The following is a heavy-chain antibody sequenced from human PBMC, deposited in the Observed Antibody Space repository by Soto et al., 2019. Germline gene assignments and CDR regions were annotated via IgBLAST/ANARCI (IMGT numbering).Heavy chain of an antibody. CDR3: ASAAYGAGSYY. D-gene: IGHD3-10*01. V-gene: IGHV1-3*01. CDR2: INAGNGHT. Sequence: QVQLVQSGAEVKKPGASVKVSCKASGYTFSNYILHWVRQAPGQGLEWMGWINAGNGHTKYSQKFQGRVTFTRDTFGTTGYIELSILRSEGAAVYYFASAAYGAGSYYWGQGTLVTVSS. CDR1: GYTFSNYI. J-gene: IGHJ4*02.